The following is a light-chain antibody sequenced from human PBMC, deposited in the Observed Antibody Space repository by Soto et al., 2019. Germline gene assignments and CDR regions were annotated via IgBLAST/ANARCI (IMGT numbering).Light chain of an antibody. Sequence: DVQMTQSPSSLSASVGDRVTITCPASESINSYLDWYQQKTGKAPKLLIKAASTLQSGVPTRFTGSGSGTDYNLTISSLQADDFATYCCQQRYRTPYTFGRGPNLEIK. CDR2: AAS. J-gene: IGKJ2*01. V-gene: IGKV1-39*01. CDR3: QQRYRTPYT. CDR1: ESINSY.